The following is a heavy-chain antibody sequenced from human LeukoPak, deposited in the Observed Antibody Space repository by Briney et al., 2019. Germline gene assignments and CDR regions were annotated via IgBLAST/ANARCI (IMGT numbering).Heavy chain of an antibody. CDR3: ARAGVAVAGTYPNYYYYMDV. Sequence: PSETLSLTCTVSGGSISSGSYYWSWIRQPAGKGLEWIGRIYTSGSTNYNPSLKSRVTISVDTSKNQFSLKLSSVTAADTAVYYCARAGVAVAGTYPNYYYYMDVWGKGTTVTVSS. D-gene: IGHD6-19*01. CDR1: GGSISSGSYY. CDR2: IYTSGST. J-gene: IGHJ6*03. V-gene: IGHV4-61*02.